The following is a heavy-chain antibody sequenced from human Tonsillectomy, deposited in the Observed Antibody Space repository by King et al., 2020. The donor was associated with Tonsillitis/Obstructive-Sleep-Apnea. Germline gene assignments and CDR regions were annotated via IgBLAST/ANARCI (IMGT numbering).Heavy chain of an antibody. J-gene: IGHJ6*02. CDR3: ARDYGMDV. Sequence: VQLVESGGGLVKPGGSLRLSCAHSGFTLSDYYMSWIRQAPGKGLEWVSYISSGSKYTNYADSVKGRFTISRDDAKNTLYLQMNSLRPEDTAVYYCARDYGMDVWGQGTTVTVSS. CDR2: ISSGSKYT. CDR1: GFTLSDYY. V-gene: IGHV3-11*06.